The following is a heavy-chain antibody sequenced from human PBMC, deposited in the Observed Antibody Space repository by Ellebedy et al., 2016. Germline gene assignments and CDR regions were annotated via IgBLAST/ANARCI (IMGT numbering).Heavy chain of an antibody. CDR3: ATGIQLWLGPFDY. CDR1: GFTFSSYG. V-gene: IGHV3-30*02. J-gene: IGHJ4*02. Sequence: GGSLRLXXAASGFTFSSYGMHWVRQAPGKGLEWVAVIWYDGSNKYYADSVKGRFTISRDNSKNTLYLQMNSLRAEDTAVYYCATGIQLWLGPFDYWGQGTLVTVSS. D-gene: IGHD5-18*01. CDR2: IWYDGSNK.